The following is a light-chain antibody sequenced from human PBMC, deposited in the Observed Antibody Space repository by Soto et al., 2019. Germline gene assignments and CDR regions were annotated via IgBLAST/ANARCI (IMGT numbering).Light chain of an antibody. J-gene: IGLJ2*01. CDR3: AAWDDSLNGPV. V-gene: IGLV1-44*01. CDR2: SNN. Sequence: QPVLTQPPSASGTPGQRVTISCSGSSSNIGSNTVNWYQQLPGTAPKLLIYSNNQRPSGVPDRFSGSKSGTSASLAISGLQSGDEADYYCAAWDDSLNGPVFGGGTQLTVL. CDR1: SSNIGSNT.